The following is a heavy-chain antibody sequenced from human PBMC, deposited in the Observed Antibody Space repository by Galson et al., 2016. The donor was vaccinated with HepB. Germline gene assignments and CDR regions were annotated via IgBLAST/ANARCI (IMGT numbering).Heavy chain of an antibody. D-gene: IGHD5-18*01. V-gene: IGHV6-1*01. CDR3: ARAIHLGRGMDV. J-gene: IGHJ6*02. Sequence: CAISGDSVSNNAAAWIWIRQSPSRGPEWLGRTYYRSQWDSDYAVSVKSRITIYSDTSKNLFSLQLNSVTPEGTAVYYCARAIHLGRGMDVWGHGTTVTVSS. CDR1: GDSVSNNAAA. CDR2: TYYRSQWDS.